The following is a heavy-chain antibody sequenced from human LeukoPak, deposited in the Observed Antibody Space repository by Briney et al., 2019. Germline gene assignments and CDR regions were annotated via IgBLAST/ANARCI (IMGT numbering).Heavy chain of an antibody. J-gene: IGHJ4*02. Sequence: GGSLRLSCAASGFTFSSYSMNWVRQAPGKGLEWVAVISYDGSNKYYADSVKGRFTISRDNSKNTLYLQMNSLRAEDTAVYYCAREDDTYPDYWGQGTLVTVSS. CDR1: GFTFSSYS. CDR3: AREDDTYPDY. CDR2: ISYDGSNK. V-gene: IGHV3-30*03. D-gene: IGHD3-22*01.